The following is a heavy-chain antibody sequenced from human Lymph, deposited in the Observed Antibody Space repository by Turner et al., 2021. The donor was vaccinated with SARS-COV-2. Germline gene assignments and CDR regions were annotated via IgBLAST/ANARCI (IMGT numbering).Heavy chain of an antibody. V-gene: IGHV3-43*02. CDR2: ISGDGGGT. J-gene: IGHJ4*02. D-gene: IGHD2-15*01. CDR3: AKDPGYCSGGSCYSRTYFDF. CDR1: GFTFVDYA. Sequence: GESGGGVVQPGGSLKLPGAASGFTFVDYAMHWVRQAPGKGLEWVSLISGDGGGTYYADSVKGRFTISRDNSKNSLSLQMNSLRAEDTALYYCAKDPGYCSGGSCYSRTYFDFWGQGTLVTVSA.